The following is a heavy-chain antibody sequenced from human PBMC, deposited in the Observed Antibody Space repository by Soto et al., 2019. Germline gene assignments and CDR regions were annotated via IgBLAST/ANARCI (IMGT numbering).Heavy chain of an antibody. D-gene: IGHD2-2*01. V-gene: IGHV3-30*18. CDR2: ISYDGSNK. CDR3: AKPVVVVPAAKWWYYYGMDV. Sequence: QVQLVESGGGVVQPGRSLRLSCAASGFTFSSYGMHWVRQAPGKGLEWVAVISYDGSNKYYADSVKGRFTISRDNSKNTLYLQMNSLRAEDAAVYYCAKPVVVVPAAKWWYYYGMDVWGQGTTVTVSS. CDR1: GFTFSSYG. J-gene: IGHJ6*02.